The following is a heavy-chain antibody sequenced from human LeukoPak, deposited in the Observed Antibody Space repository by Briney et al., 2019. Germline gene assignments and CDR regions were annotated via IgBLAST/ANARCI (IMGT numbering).Heavy chain of an antibody. Sequence: GGSLRLSCAASGFTFSSYSMNWVRQAPGKGLEWVSSISSSSSYIYYADSVKGRFTISRDNAKNSLYLQMNSLRAEDTAVYYCARDRNDIPGHYGMDDWGKGTTVTVSS. V-gene: IGHV3-21*01. CDR3: ARDRNDIPGHYGMDD. D-gene: IGHD3-9*01. J-gene: IGHJ6*04. CDR1: GFTFSSYS. CDR2: ISSSSSYI.